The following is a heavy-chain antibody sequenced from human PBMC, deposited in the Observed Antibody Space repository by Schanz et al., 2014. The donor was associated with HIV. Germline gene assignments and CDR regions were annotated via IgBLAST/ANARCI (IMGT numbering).Heavy chain of an antibody. V-gene: IGHV3-9*01. Sequence: EVQLVESGGGLVQPGRSLRLSCAASGFTFDDYAMHWVRQAPGKGLEWVSGISWNSGSIGYADSVKGRFTISRDNAKSSLYLQMTSLRAEDTALYYCAKDIAGYNRYYFDYWGQGTLVTVSS. D-gene: IGHD5-12*01. CDR3: AKDIAGYNRYYFDY. J-gene: IGHJ4*02. CDR2: ISWNSGSI. CDR1: GFTFDDYA.